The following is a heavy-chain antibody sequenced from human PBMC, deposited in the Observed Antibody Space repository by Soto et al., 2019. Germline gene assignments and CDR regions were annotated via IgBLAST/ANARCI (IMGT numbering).Heavy chain of an antibody. D-gene: IGHD3-22*01. J-gene: IGHJ4*02. V-gene: IGHV4-34*12. CDR1: DGSFSGYY. CDR2: IFHGGST. Sequence: SETLSLTCAVYDGSFSGYYWSWIRQPPGKGLEWIGQIFHGGSTNYSPSLKSRVTISVDTSKNQFSLELSSVTAADTAVYYCARPHYDSNTFYSFFDYWGQGTLVTVSS. CDR3: ARPHYDSNTFYSFFDY.